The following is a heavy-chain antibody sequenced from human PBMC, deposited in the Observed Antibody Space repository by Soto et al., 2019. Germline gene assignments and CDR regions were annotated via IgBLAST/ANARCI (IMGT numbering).Heavy chain of an antibody. Sequence: EVQLVESGGGLVQPGGSLKLSCAAYGFTFSGSAMHWVRQASGKGLEWVGRIRSKANSYATAYAASVKGRFTISRDDSKNTAYLQMNSLKTEDTAVYYCLLMVYAIPNFDYWGQGTLVTVSS. V-gene: IGHV3-73*01. CDR3: LLMVYAIPNFDY. D-gene: IGHD2-8*01. CDR2: IRSKANSYAT. CDR1: GFTFSGSA. J-gene: IGHJ4*02.